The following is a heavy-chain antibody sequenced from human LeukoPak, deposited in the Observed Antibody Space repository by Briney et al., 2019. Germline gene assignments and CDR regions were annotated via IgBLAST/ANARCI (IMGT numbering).Heavy chain of an antibody. J-gene: IGHJ5*02. Sequence: PSETLSLTCAVYGGTFSGYYWSWIRQPPGKRLEWVGESNDSGGTNYNPSLKSRVTISADKSKNQVSLKLSSVTAADTAVYYCARESGNYYDRRIDAWGQGTLVTVSS. CDR1: GGTFSGYY. D-gene: IGHD3-22*01. CDR2: SNDSGGT. CDR3: ARESGNYYDRRIDA. V-gene: IGHV4-34*01.